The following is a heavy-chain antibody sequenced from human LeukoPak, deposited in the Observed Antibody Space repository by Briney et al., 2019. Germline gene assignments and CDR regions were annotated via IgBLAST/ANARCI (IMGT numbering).Heavy chain of an antibody. V-gene: IGHV3-20*04. D-gene: IGHD4-17*01. J-gene: IGHJ1*01. CDR3: ARGSDYGDYGEYFQH. CDR1: GFTFDDYG. CDR2: INWNGGST. Sequence: PGGSLRLSCAASGFTFDDYGMSWVRQAPGKGLEWVSGINWNGGSTGYADSVKGRCTISRDNAKNSLYLQMNSLRAEDTALYYCARGSDYGDYGEYFQHWGQGTLVTVSS.